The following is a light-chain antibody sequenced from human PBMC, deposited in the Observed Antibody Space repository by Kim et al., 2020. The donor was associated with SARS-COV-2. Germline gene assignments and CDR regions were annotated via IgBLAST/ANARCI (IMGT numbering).Light chain of an antibody. Sequence: IVMTQSPAPLSVSPGDRVTLSCGASQSVRTNLAWYQQKPGQAPRLLIFDASTRPPGIPGRFSGSGSGTEFRLTISSLQSEDFATYYCQHYNNLPLTFGGGTKLEI. CDR2: DAS. CDR3: QHYNNLPLT. V-gene: IGKV3D-15*01. CDR1: QSVRTN. J-gene: IGKJ4*01.